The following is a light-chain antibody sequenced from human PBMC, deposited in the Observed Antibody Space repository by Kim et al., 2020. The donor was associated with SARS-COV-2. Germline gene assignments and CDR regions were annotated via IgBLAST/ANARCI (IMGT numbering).Light chain of an antibody. V-gene: IGKV1-27*01. Sequence: ASVGDRFTITCRASQGISSNVAWYQQKPGDVPKLLIYDASALLSGVPSRFSGSGSGTDFTLTISSLQPEDVATYYCQKYNGAPWTFGQGTKVDIK. CDR1: QGISSN. J-gene: IGKJ1*01. CDR3: QKYNGAPWT. CDR2: DAS.